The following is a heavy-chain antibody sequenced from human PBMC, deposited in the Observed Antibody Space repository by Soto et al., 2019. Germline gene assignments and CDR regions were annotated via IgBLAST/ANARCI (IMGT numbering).Heavy chain of an antibody. CDR3: ASSYGSGSVYYYYYYGMDV. V-gene: IGHV3-7*03. CDR1: GFTFSSYA. D-gene: IGHD3-10*01. CDR2: IKQGGSET. Sequence: PGGSLRLSCAASGFTFSSYAMSWVRQAPGKGLEWVADIKQGGSETYYVDSVKGRFTISRDNAKNSLYLQMNSLRAEDTAVYYCASSYGSGSVYYYYYYGMDVWGQGTTVTVSS. J-gene: IGHJ6*02.